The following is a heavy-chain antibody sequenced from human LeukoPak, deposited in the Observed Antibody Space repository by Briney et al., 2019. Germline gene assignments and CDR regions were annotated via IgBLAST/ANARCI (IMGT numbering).Heavy chain of an antibody. J-gene: IGHJ4*02. CDR3: ARTPWTGSSSNLEENFDY. CDR2: INPYSGGT. Sequence: GASVKVSCKASGYTFTDYYMHWVRQAPGQGLEWMGWINPYSGGTIYAQKFQGRVTMTRDTSVSTAYMELSRLRSDDTAVFYCARTPWTGSSSNLEENFDYWGQGTLVTVSS. D-gene: IGHD6-6*01. CDR1: GYTFTDYY. V-gene: IGHV1-2*02.